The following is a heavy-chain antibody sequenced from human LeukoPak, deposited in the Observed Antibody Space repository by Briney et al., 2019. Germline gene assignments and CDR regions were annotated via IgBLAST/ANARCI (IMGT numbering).Heavy chain of an antibody. Sequence: SETLSLTCTVSGGSISSYYWSWIRQPPGKGLEWIGYIYYSGSTNYNPSLKSRVTISVDTSKNQFSLKLSSVTAADTAVYYCARLAFGVHHGWFDPWGQGTLVTVSS. CDR3: ARLAFGVHHGWFDP. V-gene: IGHV4-59*01. J-gene: IGHJ5*02. CDR2: IYYSGST. CDR1: GGSISSYY. D-gene: IGHD3-16*01.